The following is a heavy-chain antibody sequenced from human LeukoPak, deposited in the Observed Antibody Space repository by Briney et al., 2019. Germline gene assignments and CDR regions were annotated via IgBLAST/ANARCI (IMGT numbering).Heavy chain of an antibody. Sequence: PSETLSLTCTVSGGSISSYYWSWIRQPPGKGLEWSGYIYYSGSTNYNPSLKSRVTISVDTSKNQFSLKLSSVTAADTAVYYCARDRGYYDILTGYQYGMDVWGQGTTVTVSS. D-gene: IGHD3-9*01. CDR2: IYYSGST. J-gene: IGHJ6*02. CDR3: ARDRGYYDILTGYQYGMDV. V-gene: IGHV4-59*01. CDR1: GGSISSYY.